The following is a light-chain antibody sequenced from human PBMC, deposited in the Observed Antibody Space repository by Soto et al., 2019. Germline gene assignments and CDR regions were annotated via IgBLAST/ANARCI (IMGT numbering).Light chain of an antibody. J-gene: IGLJ2*01. V-gene: IGLV1-40*01. Sequence: QSVLTQPPSVSGAPGQRVTISCTGSSSTIGAGFDVHWYQQLPGTAPKLLIYGDTNRPSEVPDRFSGSKSGTSASLAITGLQAEDEADYYCQSYDTALSVYVVFGGGTKLTVL. CDR3: QSYDTALSVYVV. CDR2: GDT. CDR1: SSTIGAGFD.